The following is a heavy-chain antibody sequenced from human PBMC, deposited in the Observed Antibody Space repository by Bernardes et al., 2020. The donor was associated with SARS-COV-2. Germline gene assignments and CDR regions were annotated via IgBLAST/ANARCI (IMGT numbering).Heavy chain of an antibody. V-gene: IGHV3-13*01. CDR1: GFTFGSYD. Sequence: GGSLRLSCVASGFTFGSYDMHWVRQATGKGLEWVSAIGTAGDTNYTGYVMGRFTISRENAKNSLYLQMNSLRAGETAVNYCAWLAYCGGDCYYWYFDLWGRGTLLTVSS. CDR2: IGTAGDT. J-gene: IGHJ2*01. D-gene: IGHD2-21*02. CDR3: AWLAYCGGDCYYWYFDL.